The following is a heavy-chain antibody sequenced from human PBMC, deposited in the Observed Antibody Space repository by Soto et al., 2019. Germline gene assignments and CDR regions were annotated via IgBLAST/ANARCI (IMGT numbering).Heavy chain of an antibody. CDR2: ISGSGGSP. CDR1: GFTFSNYA. D-gene: IGHD6-19*01. J-gene: IGHJ4*02. Sequence: PGGSLRLSCAASGFTFSNYAMNWVRQAPGKGLEWVSTISGSGGSPYYADSVKGRFTISRDNSKNTLYLHMNSLRAGDSAIYYCAKEGTSGLYYFDYWGQGTLVTVS. CDR3: AKEGTSGLYYFDY. V-gene: IGHV3-23*01.